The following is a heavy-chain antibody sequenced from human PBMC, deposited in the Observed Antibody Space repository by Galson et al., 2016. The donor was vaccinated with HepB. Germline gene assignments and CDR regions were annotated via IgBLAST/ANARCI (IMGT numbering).Heavy chain of an antibody. D-gene: IGHD6-19*01. Sequence: SLRLSCAGSGFTFSDYYMSWIRQAPGKGLEWISYISSDGNTQWYADPVKGRFTISRHNAKNSLYLQTNSLRAEYTAFYYCARHLRGSVRGWQYGMDVWGQGTTVTVSS. CDR2: ISSDGNTQ. CDR1: GFTFSDYY. CDR3: ARHLRGSVRGWQYGMDV. J-gene: IGHJ6*02. V-gene: IGHV3-11*01.